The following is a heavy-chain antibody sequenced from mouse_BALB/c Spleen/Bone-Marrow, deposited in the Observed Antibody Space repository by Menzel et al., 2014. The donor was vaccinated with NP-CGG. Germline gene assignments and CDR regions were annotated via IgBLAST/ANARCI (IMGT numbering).Heavy chain of an antibody. CDR1: GYTFTSYY. D-gene: IGHD2-4*01. Sequence: VKLVESGAELVKPGASVKLSCKASGYTFTSYYMYWVKQRPGQGLEWFGEINPRNGGTNFNEKFKNKATLTVDKSSSTAYMQLSSLTSEDSAVYYCSRGRRDDLDYWGQGTSVTVSS. V-gene: IGHV1S81*02. CDR2: INPRNGGT. CDR3: SRGRRDDLDY. J-gene: IGHJ4*01.